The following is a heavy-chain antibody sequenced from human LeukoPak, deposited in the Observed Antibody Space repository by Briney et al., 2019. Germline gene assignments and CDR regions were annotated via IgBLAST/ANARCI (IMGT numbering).Heavy chain of an antibody. D-gene: IGHD3-3*01. CDR1: GFTVGSNC. CDR2: ISYGGIDK. V-gene: IGHV3-30*03. J-gene: IGHJ3*02. CDR3: ARESWSDSVAFDI. Sequence: GGSLRLSCAASGFTVGSNCMIWVRQAPGEGLEWVGLISYGGIDKSYADSVKGRFTISRDSSKRTLYLQMNSLRAEDTAMYYCARESWSDSVAFDIWGLGTMVIVSS.